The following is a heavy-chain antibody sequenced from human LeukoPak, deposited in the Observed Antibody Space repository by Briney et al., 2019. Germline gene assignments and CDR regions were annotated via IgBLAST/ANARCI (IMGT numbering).Heavy chain of an antibody. CDR3: AKAGGSYSKIDY. D-gene: IGHD1-26*01. J-gene: IGHJ4*02. V-gene: IGHV3-23*01. CDR1: GFPFSSYA. CDR2: ISSSGGST. Sequence: PGGSLRLFCAASGFPFSSYAMSWVRQAPGKGLEWVSGISSSGGSTYYADSLKGRFTISRDNSKNTLYLQMSSLRAEETAVYYCAKAGGSYSKIDYWGQGTLVTVSS.